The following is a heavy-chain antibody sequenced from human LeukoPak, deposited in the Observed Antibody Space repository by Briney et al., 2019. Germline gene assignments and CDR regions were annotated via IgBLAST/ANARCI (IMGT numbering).Heavy chain of an antibody. CDR2: IYWDEDK. CDR3: AHRGGTGTYSDY. Sequence: ESGPTLVNPPRPLTLTCTFFGYSVTTSGVGGGWIGQPPEKALEWLALIYWDEDKRYSPSLSSMLTITKNTSKNLVLLTITNMDPVDTATYYCAHRGGTGTYSDYGGPGPLVTVS. D-gene: IGHD3-10*01. CDR1: GYSVTTSGVG. V-gene: IGHV2-5*02. J-gene: IGHJ4*02.